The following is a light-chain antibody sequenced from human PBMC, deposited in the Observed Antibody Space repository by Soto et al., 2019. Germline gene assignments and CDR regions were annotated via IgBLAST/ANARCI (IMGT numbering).Light chain of an antibody. CDR1: SSDVGSYNL. CDR3: CSYAGSSPHVV. V-gene: IGLV2-23*01. Sequence: QLVLTQPASVSGSPGQSITISCTGTSSDVGSYNLVSWYQQHPGKAPKLMIYEGSKRPSGVSNRFSGSKSGNTASLTISGLQAEDEADYYCCSYAGSSPHVVFGGGTKVTVL. J-gene: IGLJ2*01. CDR2: EGS.